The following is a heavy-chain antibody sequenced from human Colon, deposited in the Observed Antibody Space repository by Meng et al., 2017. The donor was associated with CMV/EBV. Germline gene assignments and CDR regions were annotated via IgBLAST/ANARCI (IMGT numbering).Heavy chain of an antibody. J-gene: IGHJ5*02. V-gene: IGHV4-59*01. CDR2: IFHGGTT. D-gene: IGHD4/OR15-4a*01. CDR1: GGSISPYY. Sequence: SETLSLTCTVSGGSISPYYWSWIRQPPGKGLEWLGYIFHGGTTNYNSSLKSRLTISVDTSKNQVFLELRSVTAADTAVYYCAKEGADNWFDPWARESWSPSPQ. CDR3: AKEGADNWFDP.